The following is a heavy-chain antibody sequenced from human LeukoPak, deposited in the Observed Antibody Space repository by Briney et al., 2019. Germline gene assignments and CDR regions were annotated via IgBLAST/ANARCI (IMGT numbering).Heavy chain of an antibody. CDR2: INPSGGST. D-gene: IGHD6-25*01. CDR3: VRDAATGHGNFDY. CDR1: GYSFASDY. V-gene: IGHV1-46*01. J-gene: IGHJ4*02. Sequence: ASERCSCRASGYSFASDYMSWVGQAPGKGLEWMGIINPSGGSTSYAQKFQGRVTMTRGTSTSTVYMELSSLRSEDTAVYYCVRDAATGHGNFDYWGQGTLVTVSS.